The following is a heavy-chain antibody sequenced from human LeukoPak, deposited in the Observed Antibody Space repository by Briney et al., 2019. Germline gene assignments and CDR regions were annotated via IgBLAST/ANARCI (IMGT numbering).Heavy chain of an antibody. V-gene: IGHV1-69*04. CDR1: GGTFSSYA. Sequence: ASVKVSCKASGGTFSSYAISWVRQAPGQGPEWMGRIIPILGIANYAQKFQGRVTITADKSTSTAYMELSSLRSEDTAVYYCARDEHYYGSGSRYWGQGTLVTVSS. D-gene: IGHD3-10*01. J-gene: IGHJ4*02. CDR2: IIPILGIA. CDR3: ARDEHYYGSGSRY.